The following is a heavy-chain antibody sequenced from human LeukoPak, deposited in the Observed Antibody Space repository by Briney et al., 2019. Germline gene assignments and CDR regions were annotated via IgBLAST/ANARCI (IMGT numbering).Heavy chain of an antibody. D-gene: IGHD4-17*01. V-gene: IGHV3-23*01. CDR1: EFTFSNYA. Sequence: GGSLRLSCAASEFTFSNYAMSWVRQAPGKGLEWVSVISGSGGDIQYADSVKGRFTISRDNSKNTLYLQMNSLRAEDTAVYYCARDSRPTVTTSGMDVWGQGTTVTVSS. CDR2: ISGSGGDI. CDR3: ARDSRPTVTTSGMDV. J-gene: IGHJ6*02.